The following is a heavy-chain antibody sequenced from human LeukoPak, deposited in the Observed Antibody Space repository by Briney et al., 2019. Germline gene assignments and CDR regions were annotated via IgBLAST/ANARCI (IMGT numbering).Heavy chain of an antibody. Sequence: GGSLTLSCAASGFTFSSYAMSWVRQAPGKGLEGVSAISGSGGSTYYAHSVKGRFTISRDNSKHTLYLQMNSLRAEDTAVYYCAKDHLRVELRFLEWLPNGYYFDYWGQGTLVTVSS. CDR2: ISGSGGST. J-gene: IGHJ4*02. CDR3: AKDHLRVELRFLEWLPNGYYFDY. V-gene: IGHV3-23*01. D-gene: IGHD3-3*01. CDR1: GFTFSSYA.